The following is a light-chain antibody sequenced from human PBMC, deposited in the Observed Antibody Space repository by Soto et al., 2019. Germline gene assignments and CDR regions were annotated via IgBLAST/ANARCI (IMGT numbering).Light chain of an antibody. V-gene: IGLV2-14*01. J-gene: IGLJ2*01. CDR1: SSDVGGYNY. CDR3: QSYDNTLSGVV. CDR2: EVT. Sequence: QSALTQPASVSGSPGQSITISCTGTSSDVGGYNYVSWFQQSPGKAPKVMIYEVTNRPSGVSNRFSGSKSGNTASLTISGLQAEDEADYYCQSYDNTLSGVVFGGGTKLTVL.